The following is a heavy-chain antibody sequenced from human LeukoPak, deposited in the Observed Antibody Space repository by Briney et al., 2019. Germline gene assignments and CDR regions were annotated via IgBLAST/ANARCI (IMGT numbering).Heavy chain of an antibody. CDR2: ISSSSSYI. J-gene: IGHJ4*02. Sequence: PGGSLRLSCAASGFTFSSYSMNWVRQAPGKGLEWVSSISSSSSYIYYADSVKGRFTISRDNAKNSLYLQMNSLRVEDTAIYYCASNAVAASGDHWGQGTLVTVSS. CDR1: GFTFSSYS. V-gene: IGHV3-21*01. CDR3: ASNAVAASGDH. D-gene: IGHD2-15*01.